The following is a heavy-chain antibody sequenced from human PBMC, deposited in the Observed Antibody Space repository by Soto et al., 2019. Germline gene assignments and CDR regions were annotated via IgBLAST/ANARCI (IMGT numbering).Heavy chain of an antibody. J-gene: IGHJ4*02. Sequence: SQTLSLACAISGDSVSSNSDAWNWIRQSRSRGLEWLGRTYDTTKWYKHYALSVKSRVTVNPDTSKNQFSLQLSSVTPQDTAVYYCARSGPGGYIGYWGQGTLVTVSS. CDR1: GDSVSSNSDA. V-gene: IGHV6-1*01. CDR2: TYDTTKWYK. CDR3: ARSGPGGYIGY. D-gene: IGHD3-22*01.